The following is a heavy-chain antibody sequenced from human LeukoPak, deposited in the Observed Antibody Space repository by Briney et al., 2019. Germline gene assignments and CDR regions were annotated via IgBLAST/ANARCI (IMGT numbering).Heavy chain of an antibody. J-gene: IGHJ4*02. CDR2: MNPNSGNT. D-gene: IGHD3-10*01. V-gene: IGHV1-8*02. Sequence: GASVKVSCKASRGAFSTYAITWVRQAPGQGLEWMGWMNPNSGNTGYTQKFQGRVTMTRNTSISTAYMELSSLRSEDTAVYYCAKDYGFGELSGPIDYWGQGTLVTVSS. CDR1: RGAFSTYA. CDR3: AKDYGFGELSGPIDY.